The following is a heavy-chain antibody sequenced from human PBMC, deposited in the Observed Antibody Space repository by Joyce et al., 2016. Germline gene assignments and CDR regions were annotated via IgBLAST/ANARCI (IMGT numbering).Heavy chain of an antibody. D-gene: IGHD6-13*01. CDR1: GGAINSFGYY. V-gene: IGHV4-31*03. CDR3: ARMGGAAAPFDY. CDR2: IYYSGDS. J-gene: IGHJ4*02. Sequence: QVQLQESGPGLVKPSQTLSLTCTVSGGAINSFGYYWSWIRQHPGKGLEWIGYIYYSGDSYYNPSLKSRVTISLDTSRNQFSLNLGSVTAADTAVYYCARMGGAAAPFDYWGQGTLVAVSS.